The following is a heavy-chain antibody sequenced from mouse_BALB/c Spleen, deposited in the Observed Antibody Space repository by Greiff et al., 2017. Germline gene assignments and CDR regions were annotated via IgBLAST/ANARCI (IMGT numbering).Heavy chain of an antibody. CDR2: ISDGGSYT. CDR3: AREGGGTDDAWFAY. J-gene: IGHJ3*01. V-gene: IGHV5-4*02. D-gene: IGHD1-1*01. Sequence: EVHLVESGGDLVKPGGSLKLSCAASGFTFSDYYMYWVRQTPEKRLEWVATISDGGSYTYYPDSVKGRFTISRDNAKNNLYLQMSSLKSEDTAMYYCAREGGGTDDAWFAYWGQGTLVTVSA. CDR1: GFTFSDYY.